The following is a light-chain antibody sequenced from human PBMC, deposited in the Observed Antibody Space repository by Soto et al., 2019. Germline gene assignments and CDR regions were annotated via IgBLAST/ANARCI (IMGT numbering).Light chain of an antibody. Sequence: EIVLTQSPATLSLSPGERATLSCRASQSVSSYLAWYQQKPGQAPRLLIYDASNRATGIPARFSGSGSGTDSTLTISSLEPEDFAVYHCQQRSNWPPWTFGQGTKVDIK. CDR2: DAS. J-gene: IGKJ1*01. CDR3: QQRSNWPPWT. V-gene: IGKV3-11*01. CDR1: QSVSSY.